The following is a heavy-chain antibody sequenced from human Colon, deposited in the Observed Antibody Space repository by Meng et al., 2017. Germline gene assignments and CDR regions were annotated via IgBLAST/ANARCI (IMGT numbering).Heavy chain of an antibody. CDR2: IKSKTDGGTT. CDR1: GLTFGNAW. CDR3: TSYGYSSGWYYFDQ. J-gene: IGHJ4*02. V-gene: IGHV3-15*01. Sequence: GESLKISCAASGLTFGNAWMTWVRQAPGKGLEWVGRIKSKTDGGTTDYAAPVKGRFTISRDDSKNTLYLQMNSLKTEDTGLYYCTSYGYSSGWYYFDQWGQGTLVTVSS. D-gene: IGHD6-19*01.